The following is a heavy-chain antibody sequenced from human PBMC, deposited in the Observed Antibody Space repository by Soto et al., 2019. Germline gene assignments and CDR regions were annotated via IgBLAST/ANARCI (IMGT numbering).Heavy chain of an antibody. D-gene: IGHD6-6*01. Sequence: QVQLVQSGAAVKKPGSSVKVSCKASGGTFSSYAISWVRQAPGQGLEWMGGIIPIFGTANYAQKFQGRVTITADESTSKAYMELSSLRSEDTAVYYCARDGGGSSSYYYYYGMDVWGQGTTVTVSS. J-gene: IGHJ6*02. CDR2: IIPIFGTA. CDR3: ARDGGGSSSYYYYYGMDV. CDR1: GGTFSSYA. V-gene: IGHV1-69*01.